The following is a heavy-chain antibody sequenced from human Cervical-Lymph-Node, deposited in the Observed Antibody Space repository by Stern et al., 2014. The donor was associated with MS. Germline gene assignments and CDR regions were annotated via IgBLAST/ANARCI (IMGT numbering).Heavy chain of an antibody. J-gene: IGHJ4*02. D-gene: IGHD6-13*01. V-gene: IGHV4-39*01. CDR1: GGSISSSSYY. CDR3: ARRGYSSSWYDY. Sequence: QVQLQESGPGLVKPSATLSLTCTVSGGSISSSSYYWGWIRQPPGKGLEWIGRIYYSGSTYYNPSLKSRVTISLDTSTNQFSLTLSSVTAADTAVYYCARRGYSSSWYDYWGQGTLVTVSS. CDR2: IYYSGST.